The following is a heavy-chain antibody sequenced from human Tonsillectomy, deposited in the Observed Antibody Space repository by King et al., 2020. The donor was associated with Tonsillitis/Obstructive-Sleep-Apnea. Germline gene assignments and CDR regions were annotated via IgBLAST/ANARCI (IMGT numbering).Heavy chain of an antibody. J-gene: IGHJ6*04. CDR3: TRRVGIHPRGLMDV. Sequence: QLVQSGAEVKKPGESLRISCKGSGYSFTTYWIGWVRQMPGQGLEWMGVIYPGDSDGTDARYSPSFQGQVTISADKSISTTYLQWNRLKTSDTAMYSCTRRVGIHPRGLMDVWGKGTTVTVPS. CDR1: GYSFTTYW. CDR2: IYPGDSDGTDA. D-gene: IGHD6-13*01. V-gene: IGHV5-51*01.